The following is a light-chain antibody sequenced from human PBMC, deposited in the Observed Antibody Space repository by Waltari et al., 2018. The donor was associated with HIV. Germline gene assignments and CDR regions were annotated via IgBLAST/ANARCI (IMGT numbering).Light chain of an antibody. CDR1: RSNIGTDI. J-gene: IGLJ3*02. Sequence: QSVLTQPPSASGTPGRGVTISCSGSRSNIGTDICQLYQQFPGTAPKLLMYSNNQRPSGVPDRFSGSKSGTSASLAISGLQSEDEADYYCAAWDDSLNGQVFGGGTKLTVL. V-gene: IGLV1-44*01. CDR2: SNN. CDR3: AAWDDSLNGQV.